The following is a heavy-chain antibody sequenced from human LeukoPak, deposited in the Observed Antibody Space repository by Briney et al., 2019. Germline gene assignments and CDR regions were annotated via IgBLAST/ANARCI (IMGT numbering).Heavy chain of an antibody. J-gene: IGHJ4*02. V-gene: IGHV3-74*01. Sequence: GGSLRLFCAASGFTFSKYWMLWLRQAPGKGLESVSRINTDGTVTNYADAVKGRFTVSRDNADNTMFLQMNSVRDEDKAVYYCATKQWLAPPPDSWGQGTPVTVS. CDR2: INTDGTVT. CDR3: ATKQWLAPPPDS. CDR1: GFTFSKYW. D-gene: IGHD6-19*01.